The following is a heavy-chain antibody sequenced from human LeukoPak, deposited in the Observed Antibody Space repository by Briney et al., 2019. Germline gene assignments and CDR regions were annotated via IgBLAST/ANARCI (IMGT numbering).Heavy chain of an antibody. J-gene: IGHJ6*03. CDR1: GFTFSSYS. CDR2: ISSSSSTI. D-gene: IGHD3-3*01. CDR3: ARDVYDFWSGYSPHYYYYYMDV. Sequence: GGSLRLSCAASGFTFSSYSMTWVRQAPGKGLEWVSDISSSSSTIYYADSVKGRFTISRDNANNSLNLQMNSLRAEDTAVYYCARDVYDFWSGYSPHYYYYYMDVWGKGPTVPVSS. V-gene: IGHV3-48*04.